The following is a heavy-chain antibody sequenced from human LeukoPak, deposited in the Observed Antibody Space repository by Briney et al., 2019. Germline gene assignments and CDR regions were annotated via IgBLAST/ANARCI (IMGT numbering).Heavy chain of an antibody. Sequence: ASVKVSCKACGYTFTGYYMHWVRQAPGHAREWMGWNNPNSGGTNYAQKVQRRVTMTRDTSISTAYMELSRLRSDDAAVYECARVVRRAAAGTNWFDPWGQGTLVTVSS. CDR1: GYTFTGYY. J-gene: IGHJ5*02. CDR2: NNPNSGGT. CDR3: ARVVRRAAAGTNWFDP. V-gene: IGHV1-2*02. D-gene: IGHD6-13*01.